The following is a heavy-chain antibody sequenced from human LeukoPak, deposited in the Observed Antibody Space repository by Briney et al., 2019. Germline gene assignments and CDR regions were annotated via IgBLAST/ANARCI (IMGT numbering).Heavy chain of an antibody. D-gene: IGHD2-2*01. CDR2: ISSSSSYI. V-gene: IGHV3-21*01. J-gene: IGHJ4*02. CDR1: GFTFSSYS. Sequence: GGSLRLSCAASGFTFSSYSMNWVRQAPGKGLEWVSSISSSSSYIYYADSVKGRFTISRDNAKNSLYLQMNSLRAEDTAVYYCARDSDIVVVPAATYFDYWGQGTLVTVSS. CDR3: ARDSDIVVVPAATYFDY.